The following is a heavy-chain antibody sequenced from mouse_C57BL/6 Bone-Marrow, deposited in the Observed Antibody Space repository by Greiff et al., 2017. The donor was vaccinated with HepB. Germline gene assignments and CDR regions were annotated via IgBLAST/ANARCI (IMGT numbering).Heavy chain of an antibody. Sequence: VQLQQPGAELVKPGASVKLSCKASGYTFTSYWMHWVKQRPGQGLEWIGMIHPNSGSTNYNEKFKSKATLTVDKSSSTAYMQLSSLTSEDSAVYYCARKLSVVNFDYWGQGTTLTVSS. V-gene: IGHV1-64*01. CDR3: ARKLSVVNFDY. CDR2: IHPNSGST. CDR1: GYTFTSYW. J-gene: IGHJ2*01. D-gene: IGHD1-1*01.